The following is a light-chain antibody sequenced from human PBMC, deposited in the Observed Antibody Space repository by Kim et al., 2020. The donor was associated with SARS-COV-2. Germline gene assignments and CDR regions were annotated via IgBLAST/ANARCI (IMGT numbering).Light chain of an antibody. J-gene: IGKJ5*01. CDR2: GAS. Sequence: EIGLTQSPGTLSLSPGERATLSCRASQSVSSSYLAWYQQKPGQAPRLLIYGASSRATGIPDRFSGSGSGTDFTLTISRLEPEDFAVYYCQRYGSSPPGFGQGTRLEIK. CDR3: QRYGSSPPG. V-gene: IGKV3-20*01. CDR1: QSVSSSY.